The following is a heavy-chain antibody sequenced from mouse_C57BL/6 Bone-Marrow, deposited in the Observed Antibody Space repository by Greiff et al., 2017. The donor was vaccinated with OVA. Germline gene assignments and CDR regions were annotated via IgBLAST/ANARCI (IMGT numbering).Heavy chain of an antibody. V-gene: IGHV2-3*01. J-gene: IGHJ3*01. D-gene: IGHD3-3*01. CDR2: IWGDGST. CDR3: AKPGTRFAY. CDR1: GFSLTSYG. Sequence: VKLQESGPGLVAPSQSLSITCTVSGFSLTSYGVSWVRQPPGKGLEWLGVIWGDGSTNYHSALISSLCISKDNSKSHVFLKLNSLQTVDTATYYCAKPGTRFAYWGQGTLVTVSA.